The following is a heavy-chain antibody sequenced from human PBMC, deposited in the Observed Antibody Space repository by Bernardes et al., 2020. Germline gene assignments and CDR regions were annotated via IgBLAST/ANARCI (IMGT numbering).Heavy chain of an antibody. D-gene: IGHD5-18*01. CDR3: AGSSNLDTLPPDD. J-gene: IGHJ4*02. Sequence: SQTLSPTCTVSGGSVSTYYWPCTRQPPGKGLEWIVSFFSGANTNYNPSLMSRVTIPIDTPKNQVSLKLTSVTASDTAVAYCAGSSNLDTLPPDDWGQGTLVTGSS. CDR2: FFSGANT. V-gene: IGHV4-59*02. CDR1: GGSVSTYY.